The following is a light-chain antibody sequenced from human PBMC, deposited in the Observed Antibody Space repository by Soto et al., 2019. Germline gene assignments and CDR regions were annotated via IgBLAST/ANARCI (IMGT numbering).Light chain of an antibody. Sequence: SALTQPPSVSGAPGQRVTISCTGSSSNIGAGYDVHWYQQLPGTAPKLLIYVNSNRPSGVPDRFSGSKSGTSASLAITGLQPEDEADYYCQSFDNSLSGPYVFGTGTKVTVL. CDR2: VNS. V-gene: IGLV1-40*01. CDR3: QSFDNSLSGPYV. CDR1: SSNIGAGYD. J-gene: IGLJ1*01.